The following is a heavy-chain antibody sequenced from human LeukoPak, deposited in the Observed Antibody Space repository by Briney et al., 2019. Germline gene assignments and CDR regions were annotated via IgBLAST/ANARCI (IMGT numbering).Heavy chain of an antibody. CDR1: GYTFTAYY. D-gene: IGHD1-1*01. V-gene: IGHV1-2*02. CDR2: INPNSGGT. J-gene: IGHJ5*02. Sequence: ASVTVSFKASGYTFTAYYIHWVRQAPGQGLEWMGWINPNSGGTNYAHKFQGRVTMTRDTSISTAYMELSRLSSDDTAVYYCARPQYNWHGDHFKWFDPWGQGTLVTVSS. CDR3: ARPQYNWHGDHFKWFDP.